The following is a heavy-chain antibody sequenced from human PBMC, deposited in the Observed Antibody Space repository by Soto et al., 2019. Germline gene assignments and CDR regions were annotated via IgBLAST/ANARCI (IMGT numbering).Heavy chain of an antibody. CDR2: IWYDGSNK. CDR1: GFTFSSYG. J-gene: IGHJ4*02. CDR3: ARDMGITLRFLEWLPDY. Sequence: QVQLVESGGGVVQPGRSLRLSCAASGFTFSSYGMHWVRQAPGKGLEWVAVIWYDGSNKYYADSVKGRFTISRDNSKNTLYLQMISLRAEDTAVYYCARDMGITLRFLEWLPDYWGQGTLVTVSS. V-gene: IGHV3-33*01. D-gene: IGHD3-3*01.